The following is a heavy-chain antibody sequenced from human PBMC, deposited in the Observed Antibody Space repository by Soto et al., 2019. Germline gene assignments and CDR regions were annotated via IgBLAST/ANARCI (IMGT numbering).Heavy chain of an antibody. Sequence: GGSLRLSCAASGFTFSSYAMSWVRQAPGKGLEWVSGLSGSGGGTYYSDSVKGRFTISRDNSKNMLYLQMNSLRAEDTAMYYCAKDVYGYNYFDYWGQGTLVTVSS. D-gene: IGHD1-1*01. CDR1: GFTFSSYA. CDR2: LSGSGGGT. CDR3: AKDVYGYNYFDY. V-gene: IGHV3-23*01. J-gene: IGHJ4*02.